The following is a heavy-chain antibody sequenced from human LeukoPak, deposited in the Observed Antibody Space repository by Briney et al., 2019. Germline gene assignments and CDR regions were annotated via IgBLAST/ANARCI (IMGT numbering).Heavy chain of an antibody. CDR1: GYTFTGYY. V-gene: IGHV1-2*02. Sequence: KPGASVKVSCKASGYTFTGYYMQWVRQARGQGLEWMGWINPNSGGTNYAQKFQGRDTMTRDTSISTAYMELSRLRSDDTAVYYCASSRFIRGWLHIFDYWGQGTLVTVSS. J-gene: IGHJ4*02. D-gene: IGHD6-19*01. CDR3: ASSRFIRGWLHIFDY. CDR2: INPNSGGT.